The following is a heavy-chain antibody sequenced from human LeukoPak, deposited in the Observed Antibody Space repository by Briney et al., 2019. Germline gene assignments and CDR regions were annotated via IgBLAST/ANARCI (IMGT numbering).Heavy chain of an antibody. CDR1: GGSISSYY. D-gene: IGHD1-26*01. V-gene: IGHV4-59*08. CDR3: ARHSQISGSYRYNWFDP. CDR2: IYYSGST. J-gene: IGHJ5*02. Sequence: SETLSLTCTVSGGSISSYYWSWIRQPPGKGLVWIGYIYYSGSTNYNPSLKSRVTISVDTSKNQFSLKLSSVTAADTAVYYCARHSQISGSYRYNWFDPWGQGTLVTVSS.